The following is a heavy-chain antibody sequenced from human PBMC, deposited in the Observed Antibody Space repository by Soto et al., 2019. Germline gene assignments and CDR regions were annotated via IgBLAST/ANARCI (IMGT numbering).Heavy chain of an antibody. V-gene: IGHV1-18*01. CDR2: ISAYNGNT. J-gene: IGHJ4*02. CDR3: ARAGQYYDSSGYAD. Sequence: QVKLVQSGTEVKKPGASMKVSCKASGYSFATSGISWVRQAPGQGLEWMGWISAYNGNTNYDQNLQDRIIMTTDTSTSTAYLELRSLRSDDTAVYYCARAGQYYDSSGYADWGQGTLVTVSS. D-gene: IGHD3-22*01. CDR1: GYSFATSG.